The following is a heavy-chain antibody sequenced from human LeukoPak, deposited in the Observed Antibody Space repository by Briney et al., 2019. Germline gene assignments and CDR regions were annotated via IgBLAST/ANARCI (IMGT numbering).Heavy chain of an antibody. D-gene: IGHD3-16*01. CDR1: DFTFSSYE. J-gene: IGHJ4*02. CDR2: INHSGGTI. V-gene: IGHV3-48*03. Sequence: GGSLRLSCAASDFTFSSYEMNWVRQAPGKGLEWVSYINHSGGTIYYADSVKGRFIISRDNAKNSLYLQMNSLRAEDTAVYYCARLNMITFGGVIYFDYWGQGTLVTVSS. CDR3: ARLNMITFGGVIYFDY.